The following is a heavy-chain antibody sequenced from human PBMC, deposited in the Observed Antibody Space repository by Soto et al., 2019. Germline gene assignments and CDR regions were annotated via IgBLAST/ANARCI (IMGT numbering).Heavy chain of an antibody. J-gene: IGHJ5*02. D-gene: IGHD1-1*01. CDR3: ARATGAPGWFDP. CDR1: GFTFSSHA. CDR2: ISYDGSNK. V-gene: IGHV3-30*14. Sequence: QVQLVESGGGVVQSGRSLRLSCAASGFTFSSHAMHWVRQAPGKGLEWVAIISYDGSNKHYADSVKGRFTISRDNSKNPLYRQMNSLRADDTAVYYCARATGAPGWFDPWGQGTLVTVPS.